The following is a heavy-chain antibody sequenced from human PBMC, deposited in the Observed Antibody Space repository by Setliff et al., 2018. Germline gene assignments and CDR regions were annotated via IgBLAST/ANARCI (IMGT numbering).Heavy chain of an antibody. CDR2: IYYSGST. V-gene: IGHV4-39*07. CDR3: ARVDGDGYKERYFDY. D-gene: IGHD5-12*01. Sequence: SGTLSLTCAVSGGSISSSYYWGWIRQPPGKGLEWIGSIYYSGSTYYNSSLKSRVTISVDTSKNQFSLKLSSVTAADTAVYYCARVDGDGYKERYFDYWGQGTLVTVSS. J-gene: IGHJ4*02. CDR1: GGSISSSYY.